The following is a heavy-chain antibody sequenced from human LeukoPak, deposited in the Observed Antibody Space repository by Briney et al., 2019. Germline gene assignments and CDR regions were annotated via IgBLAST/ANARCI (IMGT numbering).Heavy chain of an antibody. CDR3: VHLGYCTTSSCQP. J-gene: IGHJ4*02. CDR2: ITSDGTGT. D-gene: IGHD2-2*01. V-gene: IGHV3-74*01. CDR1: GFTFNNYF. Sequence: GGSLRLSCAASGFTFNNYFMHWVRQAPGKRLVWVSRITSDGTGTNYADSVKGRFTISRDNAKNTLYLQMNSLRVEDTAVYYCVHLGYCTTSSCQPWGQGTLVTVSS.